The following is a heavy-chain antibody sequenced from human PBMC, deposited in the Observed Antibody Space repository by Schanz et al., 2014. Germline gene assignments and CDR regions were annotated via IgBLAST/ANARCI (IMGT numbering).Heavy chain of an antibody. CDR3: AEDHAGSDILTALGN. D-gene: IGHD3-9*01. V-gene: IGHV3-23*01. CDR2: ISGSGGST. CDR1: GFTFTNYA. J-gene: IGHJ4*02. Sequence: EVQLLESGGGLVQPGGSLRLSCAASGFTFTNYAMTWVRQAPGKGLEWVSGISGSGGSTYDADSVKGRCTISRDNSKNTLYLQMNSLRAEDTAVYYCAEDHAGSDILTALGNWGQGTLVTVSS.